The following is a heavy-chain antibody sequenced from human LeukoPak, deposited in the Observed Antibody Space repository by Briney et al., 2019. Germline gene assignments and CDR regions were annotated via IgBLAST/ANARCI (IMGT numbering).Heavy chain of an antibody. CDR3: ASFPNYDSTDY. CDR1: GFTVSSNY. J-gene: IGHJ4*02. Sequence: GGSLRLSCAASGFTVSSNYMSWVRQAPGKGLEWVSVIYSGGSTYYADSVKGRFTISRDNSKSTLYLQMNSLRAEDTAVYYCASFPNYDSTDYWGQGTLVTVSS. V-gene: IGHV3-66*02. CDR2: IYSGGST. D-gene: IGHD3-22*01.